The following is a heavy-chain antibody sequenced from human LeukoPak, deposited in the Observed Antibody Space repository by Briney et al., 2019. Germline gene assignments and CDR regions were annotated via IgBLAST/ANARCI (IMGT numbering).Heavy chain of an antibody. Sequence: GGSLRLSCAASGFTFSSYEMNWVRQAPGKGLEWVSYISSSGSTIYYADSVKGRFTISRDNATNSLYLQMNSLRAEDTGVYYCAELGITMIGGVWGKGTTVTVSS. V-gene: IGHV3-48*03. CDR2: ISSSGSTI. J-gene: IGHJ6*04. D-gene: IGHD3-10*02. CDR3: AELGITMIGGV. CDR1: GFTFSSYE.